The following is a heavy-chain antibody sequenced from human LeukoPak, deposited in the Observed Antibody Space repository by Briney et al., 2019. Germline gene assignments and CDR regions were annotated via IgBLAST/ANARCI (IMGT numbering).Heavy chain of an antibody. D-gene: IGHD3-10*01. CDR2: ISSSSSTI. Sequence: GSLRLSCAASGFTFSSYSMNWVRQAPGKGLEWVSYISSSSSTIYYADSVKGRFTISRDNSKNTLYLQMNSLRAEDTAVYYCAKGVWFGEFDYWGQGTLVTVSS. J-gene: IGHJ4*02. V-gene: IGHV3-48*01. CDR3: AKGVWFGEFDY. CDR1: GFTFSSYS.